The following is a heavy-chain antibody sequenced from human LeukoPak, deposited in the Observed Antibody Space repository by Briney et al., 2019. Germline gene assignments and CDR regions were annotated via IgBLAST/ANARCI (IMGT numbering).Heavy chain of an antibody. CDR2: INHSGST. D-gene: IGHD2-15*01. Sequence: SETLSLTCAVYGGSFSGYYWSWIRQPPGKGLEWIGEINHSGSTNYNPSLKSRVTISVDTSKNQFSLKLSSVTAADTAVYYCAGGPGYCSGGSCLDKEYFQHWGQGTLVTVSS. V-gene: IGHV4-34*01. CDR3: AGGPGYCSGGSCLDKEYFQH. CDR1: GGSFSGYY. J-gene: IGHJ1*01.